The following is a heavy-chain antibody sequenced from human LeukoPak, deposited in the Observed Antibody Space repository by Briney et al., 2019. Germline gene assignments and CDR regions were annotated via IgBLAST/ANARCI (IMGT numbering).Heavy chain of an antibody. Sequence: SSVKVSCKASGGTFSIYAISWVRQAPGQGLEWMGGIIPICGTANYAQKFQGRVTITADKSTNTAYMELRTLSSEDTAVYYCARDGFGYYGMDVWGQGTTVTVSS. D-gene: IGHD2-2*03. CDR3: ARDGFGYYGMDV. CDR1: GGTFSIYA. CDR2: IIPICGTA. J-gene: IGHJ6*02. V-gene: IGHV1-69*06.